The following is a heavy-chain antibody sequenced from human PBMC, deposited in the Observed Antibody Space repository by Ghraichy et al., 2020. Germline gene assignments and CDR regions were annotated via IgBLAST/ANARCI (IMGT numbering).Heavy chain of an antibody. Sequence: SVKVSCKTSGGTFSNFPIRWVRQAPGQGLEWMGRIIPMFGTAHYAQKFQGRVTITADESTSTAYMELNSLRSEDTAVYYCVRVGGDSSNWFDPWGQGTLVTVSS. V-gene: IGHV1-69*13. J-gene: IGHJ5*02. D-gene: IGHD3-10*01. CDR1: GGTFSNFP. CDR3: VRVGGDSSNWFDP. CDR2: IIPMFGTA.